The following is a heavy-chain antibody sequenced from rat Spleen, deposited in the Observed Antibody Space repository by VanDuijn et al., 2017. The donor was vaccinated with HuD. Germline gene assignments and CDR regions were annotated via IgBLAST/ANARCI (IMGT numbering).Heavy chain of an antibody. Sequence: QVQLQQSGAELAKPGSSVKISCKASGYTFTSYYINWIKQTTGQGLEHIGFINPENGSTNYNEKFKGKATLTVDRSSSTAFMQLSSLTPDDSAVYYCVSPTAPFAYWGQGTLVTVSS. CDR1: GYTFTSYY. CDR2: INPENGST. V-gene: IGHV1-43*01. CDR3: VSPTAPFAY. J-gene: IGHJ3*01. D-gene: IGHD3-1*01.